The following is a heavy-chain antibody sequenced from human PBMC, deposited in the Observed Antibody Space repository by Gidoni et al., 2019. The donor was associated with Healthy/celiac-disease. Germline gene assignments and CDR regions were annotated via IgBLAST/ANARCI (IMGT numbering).Heavy chain of an antibody. CDR3: AKDAKWLQPYYFDY. Sequence: EVQLLESGGGLVQPGGSLRLSCAASGFTFCRYAWSWVRQAPGKGLAWVSAISGSGGSTYYADSVKGRFTISRDNSKNTLYLQMNSLRAEDTAVYYCAKDAKWLQPYYFDYWGRGTLVTVSS. V-gene: IGHV3-23*01. CDR2: ISGSGGST. CDR1: GFTFCRYA. J-gene: IGHJ4*02. D-gene: IGHD5-18*01.